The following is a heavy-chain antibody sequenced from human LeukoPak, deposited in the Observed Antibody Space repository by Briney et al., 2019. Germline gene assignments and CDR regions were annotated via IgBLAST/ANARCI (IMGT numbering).Heavy chain of an antibody. Sequence: ASVKVSCKASGYTFTSYYMHWVRQAPGQGLEWMGIINPSGGSTSYAQKFQGRVTMTEDTSTDTAYMELSSLRSEDTAVYYCADPTYSGSYGGLWGQGTMVTVSS. D-gene: IGHD1-26*01. J-gene: IGHJ3*01. CDR1: GYTFTSYY. CDR2: INPSGGST. CDR3: ADPTYSGSYGGL. V-gene: IGHV1-46*01.